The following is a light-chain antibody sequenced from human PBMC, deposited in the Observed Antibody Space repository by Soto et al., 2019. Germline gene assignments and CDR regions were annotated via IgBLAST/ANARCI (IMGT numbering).Light chain of an antibody. CDR2: GAS. CDR3: QQYNNWPPYT. J-gene: IGKJ2*01. CDR1: QSVSSN. V-gene: IGKV3-15*01. Sequence: EIVMTQSPATLSVSPGERATLSCRASQSVSSNLAWYQQNPGQAPRLLIYGASSRATGIPARFSGSGSGTEFPLTIRSLESEDFAVYYCQQYNNWPPYTFGQGTKLEIK.